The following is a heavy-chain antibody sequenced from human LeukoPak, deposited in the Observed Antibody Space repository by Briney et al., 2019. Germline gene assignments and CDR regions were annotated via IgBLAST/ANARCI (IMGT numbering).Heavy chain of an antibody. CDR2: ISGYNGNT. D-gene: IGHD5-18*01. CDR3: ARVMTAPDY. Sequence: ASEKVSCKASGYPFTSYGFSWVRQAPGQGLEWLGWISGYNGNTNYAQKLLGRVTMTTDTSTSTAYMELRSLRSDDTAVYFCARVMTAPDYWGQGTLVTVSS. J-gene: IGHJ4*02. CDR1: GYPFTSYG. V-gene: IGHV1-18*01.